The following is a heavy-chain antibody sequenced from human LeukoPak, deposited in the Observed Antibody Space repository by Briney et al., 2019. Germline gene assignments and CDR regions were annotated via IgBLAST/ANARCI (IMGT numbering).Heavy chain of an antibody. V-gene: IGHV4-34*01. Sequence: SETLSLTCAVYGGSFSGYYWSWIRQPPGKGLEWIGEINHSGSTNYNPSLKSRVTISVDTSKNQFSLKLISVTAADTAVYYCVRDRKYYDILTGSPAYYYYGMDVWGQGTTVTASS. J-gene: IGHJ6*02. CDR3: VRDRKYYDILTGSPAYYYYGMDV. D-gene: IGHD3-9*01. CDR1: GGSFSGYY. CDR2: INHSGST.